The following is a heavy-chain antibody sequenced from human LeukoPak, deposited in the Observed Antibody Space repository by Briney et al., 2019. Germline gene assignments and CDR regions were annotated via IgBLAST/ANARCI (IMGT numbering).Heavy chain of an antibody. Sequence: GGSLRLSCAASGFTFSDYAMSWVRQAPGKGLEWVSALSSSGTITYYADSVKGRFAISRDNSRNTLYLQMNSLRAEDTAVYYCAKSRDYGDSLPFDYWGQGTLATVSS. J-gene: IGHJ4*02. CDR1: GFTFSDYA. D-gene: IGHD4-17*01. V-gene: IGHV3-23*01. CDR2: LSSSGTIT. CDR3: AKSRDYGDSLPFDY.